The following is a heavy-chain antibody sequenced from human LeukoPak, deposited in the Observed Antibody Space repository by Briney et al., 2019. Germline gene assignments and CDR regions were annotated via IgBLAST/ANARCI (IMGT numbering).Heavy chain of an antibody. D-gene: IGHD4-17*01. CDR1: GFTFSDHY. Sequence: PGGSLRLSCAASGFTFSDHYMDWVRQAPGKGLEWVAVISYEGSNEYYADSVEGRFTISRDNSKNTLYLQMNSLRAEDTAVYYCAKSYDYGDYVGGRQNWYFALWGRGTLVTVSS. V-gene: IGHV3-30*18. CDR2: ISYEGSNE. CDR3: AKSYDYGDYVGGRQNWYFAL. J-gene: IGHJ2*01.